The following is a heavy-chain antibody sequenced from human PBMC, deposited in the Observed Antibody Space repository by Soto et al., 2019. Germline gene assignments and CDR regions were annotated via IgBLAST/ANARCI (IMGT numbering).Heavy chain of an antibody. V-gene: IGHV4-59*08. Sequence: PSETLSLTCTVSGGSINDYYWSWIRQPPGKGLEWIGFIYYSGSTSYNPSLKSRVTISVDTSKNQFSLKLASATAADTAVYYCAIHSFISLCLGALPIWGQGTLVPVSS. J-gene: IGHJ3*02. D-gene: IGHD3-10*01. CDR3: AIHSFISLCLGALPI. CDR1: GGSINDYY. CDR2: IYYSGST.